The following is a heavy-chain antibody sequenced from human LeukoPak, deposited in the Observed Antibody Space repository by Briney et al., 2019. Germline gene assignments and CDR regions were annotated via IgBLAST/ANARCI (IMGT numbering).Heavy chain of an antibody. CDR3: ARFGTSSSRFFDQ. CDR2: THYSGTT. D-gene: IGHD6-6*01. J-gene: IGHJ4*02. Sequence: SETLSLTCTVSGGSISAYYWSWIRQPPGKGLEWIGYTHYSGTTNYYPSLKSRVTIALDTSKNQFSLKLNSVTAADTAVYYCARFGTSSSRFFDQWGQGTLVTVSS. CDR1: GGSISAYY. V-gene: IGHV4-59*01.